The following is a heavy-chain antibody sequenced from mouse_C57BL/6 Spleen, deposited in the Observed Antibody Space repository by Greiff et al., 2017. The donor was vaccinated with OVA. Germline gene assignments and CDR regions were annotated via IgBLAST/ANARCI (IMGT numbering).Heavy chain of an antibody. J-gene: IGHJ1*03. CDR3: ARSPDLLGEYFDV. Sequence: QVQLQQSGPGLVQPSQSLSITCTVSGFSFTSYGVHWVRQSPGKGLEWLGVIWSGGSTDYNAAFISRLSISKDNSKSQVFFKSNSLQADDTAIYYCARSPDLLGEYFDVWGTGTTVTVSS. CDR1: GFSFTSYG. D-gene: IGHD2-1*01. V-gene: IGHV2-2*01. CDR2: IWSGGST.